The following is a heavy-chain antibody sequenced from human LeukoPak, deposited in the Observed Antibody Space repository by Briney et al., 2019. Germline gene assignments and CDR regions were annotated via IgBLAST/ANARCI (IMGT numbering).Heavy chain of an antibody. CDR2: INPNSGGT. D-gene: IGHD6-6*01. CDR3: AAIAAGGY. V-gene: IGHV1-2*02. J-gene: IGHJ4*02. Sequence: ASVKVSCKASGGTFSSYAISWVRQAPGQGLEWMGWINPNSGGTNYAQKFQGRVTMTRDTSISTAYMELSRLRSDDTAVYYCAAIAAGGYWGQGTLVTVSS. CDR1: GGTFSSYA.